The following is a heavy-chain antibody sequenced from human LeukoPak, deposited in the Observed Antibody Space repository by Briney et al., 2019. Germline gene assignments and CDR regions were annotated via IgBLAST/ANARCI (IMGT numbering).Heavy chain of an antibody. CDR3: AKNGDRGAYCTGGTCYPYFYYYMDV. J-gene: IGHJ6*03. CDR2: ISSSSSYI. D-gene: IGHD2-15*01. Sequence: TGGSLRLSCEVSGFTLSSYTMNWVRQAPGKGLEWVSSISSSSSYIYYADSLKGRFTISRDNARNSLYLQMNSLRAEDTAIYYCAKNGDRGAYCTGGTCYPYFYYYMDVWGKGTTVTI. CDR1: GFTLSSYT. V-gene: IGHV3-21*04.